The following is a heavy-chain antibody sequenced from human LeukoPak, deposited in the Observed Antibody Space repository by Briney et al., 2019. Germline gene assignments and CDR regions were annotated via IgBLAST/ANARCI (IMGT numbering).Heavy chain of an antibody. CDR3: ARDTSSSWYAPDYYYYYGMDA. CDR2: ISAYNGNT. V-gene: IGHV1-18*01. J-gene: IGHJ6*02. CDR1: GGTFSSYA. Sequence: EASVKVSCKASGGTFSSYAISWVRQAPGQGLEWMGWISAYNGNTNYAQKLQGRVTMTTDTSTSTAYMELRSLRSDDTAVYYCARDTSSSWYAPDYYYYYGMDAWGQGTTVTVSS. D-gene: IGHD6-13*01.